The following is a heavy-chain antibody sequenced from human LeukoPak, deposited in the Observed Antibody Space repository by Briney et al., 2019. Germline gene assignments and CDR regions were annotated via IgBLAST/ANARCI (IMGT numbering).Heavy chain of an antibody. D-gene: IGHD3-3*01. CDR1: GYTFTGYY. Sequence: ASVKVSCKASGYTFTGYYMHWVRQAPGQGLEWMGWINPNSGGTNYAQKFQERVTITRDMSTSTAYMELSSLRSEDTAVYYCAAAATYYDFWSGYKPYYFDYWGQGTLVTVSS. CDR3: AAAATYYDFWSGYKPYYFDY. CDR2: INPNSGGT. J-gene: IGHJ4*02. V-gene: IGHV1-2*02.